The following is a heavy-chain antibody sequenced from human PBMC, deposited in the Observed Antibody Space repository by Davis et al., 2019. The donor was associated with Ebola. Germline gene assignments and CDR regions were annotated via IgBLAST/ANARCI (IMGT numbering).Heavy chain of an antibody. CDR1: GRSFSGYY. J-gene: IGHJ5*02. Sequence: SETLSLTCAVYGRSFSGYYWSWIRQPPGKGLEWIGEINHSGSTNYNPSLKSRVTISVDTSKNQFSLKLSSVTAADTAVYYCARGVGATTGWFDPWGQGTLVTVSS. V-gene: IGHV4-34*01. CDR3: ARGVGATTGWFDP. D-gene: IGHD1-26*01. CDR2: INHSGST.